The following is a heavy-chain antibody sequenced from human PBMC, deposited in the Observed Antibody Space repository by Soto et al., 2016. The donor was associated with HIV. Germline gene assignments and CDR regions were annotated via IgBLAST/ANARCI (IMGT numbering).Heavy chain of an antibody. Sequence: QVHLQQWGTGLLKPSETLSLTCAVYGGSFSGYFWSWIRQPPGKGLEWIGEIDHSGSTSYNPSLKSRVMTSVDTSKNQFSLKLTSVTDADTAVYYCARHAGLSAGXQDYFDSWGQGPWSRLL. J-gene: IGHJ4*02. CDR1: GGSFSGYF. CDR2: IDHSGST. V-gene: IGHV4-34*01. D-gene: IGHD6-25*01. CDR3: ARHAGLSAGXQDYFDS.